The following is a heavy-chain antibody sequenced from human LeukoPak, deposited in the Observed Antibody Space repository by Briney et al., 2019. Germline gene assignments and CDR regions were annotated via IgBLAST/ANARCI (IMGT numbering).Heavy chain of an antibody. D-gene: IGHD5-12*01. J-gene: IGHJ6*03. CDR3: ARDIWESGYAPKGAYYYYMDV. CDR2: IIPIFGTA. V-gene: IGHV1-69*13. Sequence: SVKVSCKASGGTSSSYAISWVRQAPGQGLEWMGGIIPIFGTANYAQKFQGRVTITADESTSTAYMELSSLRSEDTAVYYCARDIWESGYAPKGAYYYYMDVWGKGTTVTVSS. CDR1: GGTSSSYA.